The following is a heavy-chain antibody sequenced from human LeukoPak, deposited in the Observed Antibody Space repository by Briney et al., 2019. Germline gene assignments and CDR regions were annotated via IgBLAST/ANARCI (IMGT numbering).Heavy chain of an antibody. J-gene: IGHJ3*02. D-gene: IGHD2-2*01. Sequence: ASVKVSCKASGYTFTSYGISWVRQAPGQGLEGMGWISAYNGNTNYAQKLQGRVTMTTDTSTSTAYMELMSLRSDDTAVYYCARDKKDCSSTSCYWPGAFDIWGQGTMVTVSS. CDR1: GYTFTSYG. V-gene: IGHV1-18*04. CDR2: ISAYNGNT. CDR3: ARDKKDCSSTSCYWPGAFDI.